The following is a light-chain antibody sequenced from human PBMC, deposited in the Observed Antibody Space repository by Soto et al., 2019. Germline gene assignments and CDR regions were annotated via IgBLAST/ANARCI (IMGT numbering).Light chain of an antibody. J-gene: IGKJ1*01. Sequence: DIQMTQSPSSLSASVGGRVTITCRASQGISNYLAWYQQKPGKVPKLLIYAASTLQSGVPSRFSGSGSGTDFTLTISSLQPEDVATYYCQKYNSARTFGQGTKVEIK. CDR3: QKYNSART. V-gene: IGKV1-27*01. CDR2: AAS. CDR1: QGISNY.